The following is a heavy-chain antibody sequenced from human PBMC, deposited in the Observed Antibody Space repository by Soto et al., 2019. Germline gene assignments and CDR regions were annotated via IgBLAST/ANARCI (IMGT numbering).Heavy chain of an antibody. J-gene: IGHJ6*02. V-gene: IGHV4-34*01. Sequence: QVQLQQWGAGLLKPSETLSLTCAVYGGSFSGYYWSWIRQPPGKGLEWIGEINHSGSTNYNPSLKSRVTISVETSKNQFSLKLSSVTAADTAVYYCARGPRCTNGVCYYYYYYGMDVWGQGTTVTVSS. CDR1: GGSFSGYY. CDR3: ARGPRCTNGVCYYYYYYGMDV. CDR2: INHSGST. D-gene: IGHD2-8*01.